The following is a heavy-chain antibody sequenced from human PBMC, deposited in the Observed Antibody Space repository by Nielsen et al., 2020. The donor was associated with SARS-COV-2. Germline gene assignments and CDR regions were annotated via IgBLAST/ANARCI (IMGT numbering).Heavy chain of an antibody. D-gene: IGHD6-19*01. CDR2: INWSGGST. Sequence: GESLKISCAASGFTFDDYGMSWVRQAPGKGLEWVSGINWSGGSTGYADSVKGRFTISRDNAENSLSLQMNSLRAEDTAVYYCARESVTGTDAFDIWGQGTVVTVSS. V-gene: IGHV3-20*04. CDR1: GFTFDDYG. CDR3: ARESVTGTDAFDI. J-gene: IGHJ3*02.